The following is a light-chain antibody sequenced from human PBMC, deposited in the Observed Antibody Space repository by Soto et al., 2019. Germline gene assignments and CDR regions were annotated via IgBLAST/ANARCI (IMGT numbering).Light chain of an antibody. Sequence: DIQMTQSPSTLSASVGDRVTITCRASQSISTWLAWYQQKPGKAPKLLIYDASSLESGVPPTFSVSGSGTEFTPTISGMQADDFATYYCQHYDTYRATFGLGTKVDI. J-gene: IGKJ1*01. CDR1: QSISTW. CDR3: QHYDTYRAT. CDR2: DAS. V-gene: IGKV1-5*01.